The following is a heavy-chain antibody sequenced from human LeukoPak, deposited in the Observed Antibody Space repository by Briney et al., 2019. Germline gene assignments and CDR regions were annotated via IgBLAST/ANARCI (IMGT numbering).Heavy chain of an antibody. CDR3: ARDNPPDY. J-gene: IGHJ4*02. CDR2: IKQDGSEK. Sequence: GGSLRLSCAASGFIFTNYFMSWVRQAPGKGLEWVANIKQDGSEKSYVESVRGRFTISRDNAKNSLYLQLNSLRAEDTALYYCARDNPPDYWGQGTLVTVSS. CDR1: GFIFTNYF. V-gene: IGHV3-7*03.